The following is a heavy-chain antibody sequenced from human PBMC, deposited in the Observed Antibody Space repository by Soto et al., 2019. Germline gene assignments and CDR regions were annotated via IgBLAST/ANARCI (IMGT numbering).Heavy chain of an antibody. D-gene: IGHD2-21*02. CDR1: GFTFSSYG. Sequence: GGSLRLSCAASGFTFSSYGMHWVRQAPGKGLEWVAVIWYDGSNKYYADSVKDRFTISRDNSKNTLYLQMNSLRAEDTAVYYCARDEMVVTDGMHGMDVRGQGTTVTVSS. CDR3: ARDEMVVTDGMHGMDV. J-gene: IGHJ6*02. V-gene: IGHV3-33*01. CDR2: IWYDGSNK.